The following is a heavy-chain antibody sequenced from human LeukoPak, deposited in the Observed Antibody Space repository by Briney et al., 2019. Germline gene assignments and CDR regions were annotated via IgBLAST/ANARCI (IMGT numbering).Heavy chain of an antibody. CDR3: ARAGGSGYDSQYFDF. D-gene: IGHD6-25*01. CDR2: INPNSGGT. J-gene: IGHJ4*02. Sequence: ASVKVSCRASGYTFAEYYLHWVRQAPGQGLEWMGWINPNSGGTNYAQTFQGWVAMTRDTSISTAYMELSRLRSDDTAVYYRARAGGSGYDSQYFDFWGQGTLVTDSS. V-gene: IGHV1-2*04. CDR1: GYTFAEYY.